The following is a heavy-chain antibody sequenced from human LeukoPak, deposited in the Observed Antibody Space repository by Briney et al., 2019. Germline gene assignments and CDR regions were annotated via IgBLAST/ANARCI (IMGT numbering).Heavy chain of an antibody. J-gene: IGHJ5*02. CDR1: GFTFTTYW. CDR2: IKQDGTEK. CDR3: ARAPTTAITPAIDP. Sequence: GGSLRLSCAASGFTFTTYWMGWGRRAPGKGLEWVANIKQDGTEKYYVDSVRGRFTISRDNAKNSLYLQMNSLRVEDTALYYCARAPTTAITPAIDPWGQGTLVTVSS. D-gene: IGHD4-23*01. V-gene: IGHV3-7*01.